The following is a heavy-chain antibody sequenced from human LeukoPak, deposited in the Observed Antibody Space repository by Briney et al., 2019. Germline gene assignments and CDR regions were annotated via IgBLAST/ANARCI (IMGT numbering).Heavy chain of an antibody. V-gene: IGHV4-4*07. CDR3: ARVSYNAGSFISGGWFDS. CDR1: GGSTSRHY. CDR2: VHTSGSP. J-gene: IGHJ5*01. D-gene: IGHD3-10*01. Sequence: SETLSLTCDVSGGSTSRHYWSWIRLPAGKGLEWIARVHTSGSPDYSPSLKSRVTMSVDTSKNQVSLRLGSMTAADTAVYFCARVSYNAGSFISGGWFDSWGQGIRVTVSS.